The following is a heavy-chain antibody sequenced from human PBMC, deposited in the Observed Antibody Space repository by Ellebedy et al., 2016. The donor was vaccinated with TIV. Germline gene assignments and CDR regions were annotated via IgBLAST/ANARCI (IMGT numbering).Heavy chain of an antibody. J-gene: IGHJ4*02. CDR2: IFSDGGNP. D-gene: IGHD3-10*01. CDR3: ISASYGSGSSLEY. Sequence: PGGSLRLSCTVSGITFSNRWMHWARQVPGKGLVWVSIIFSDGGNPNYADSVRGRFTISRDNAKNTLFLQMDSLRADDTGVYYCISASYGSGSSLEYWGQGTLVTVSP. V-gene: IGHV3-74*01. CDR1: GITFSNRW.